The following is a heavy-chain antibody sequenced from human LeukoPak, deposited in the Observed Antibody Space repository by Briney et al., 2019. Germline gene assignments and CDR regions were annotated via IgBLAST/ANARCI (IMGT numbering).Heavy chain of an antibody. Sequence: RASVKVSCKASGYTFTSYGISWVRQAPGQGLEWMGRIIPILGIANYAQKFQGRVTITADKSTSTAYMELSSLRSEDTAVYYCAREPIVDIVAARLGYFDYWGQGTLVTVSS. CDR2: IIPILGIA. V-gene: IGHV1-69*04. CDR3: AREPIVDIVAARLGYFDY. J-gene: IGHJ4*02. CDR1: GYTFTSYG. D-gene: IGHD5-12*01.